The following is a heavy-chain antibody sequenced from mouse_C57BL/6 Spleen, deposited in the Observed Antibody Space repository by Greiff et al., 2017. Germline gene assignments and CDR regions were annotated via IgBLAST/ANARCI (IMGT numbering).Heavy chain of an antibody. CDR2: IDPSDSET. J-gene: IGHJ2*01. CDR3: ARGKDTSGYSDY. V-gene: IGHV1-52*01. Sequence: QVQLQQSGAELVRPGSSVKLSCKASGSTFTSYWMHWVKQRPIQGLEWIGNIDPSDSETHYNQKFKDKATLTVDKSSRTAYMPLSSLKSEDSAVYYSARGKDTSGYSDYWGQGTTLTVSS. CDR1: GSTFTSYW. D-gene: IGHD3-2*02.